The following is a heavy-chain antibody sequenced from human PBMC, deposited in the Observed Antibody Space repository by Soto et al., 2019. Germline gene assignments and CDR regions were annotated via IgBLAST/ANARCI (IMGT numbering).Heavy chain of an antibody. V-gene: IGHV4-59*01. CDR1: GVSISGFY. Sequence: QVQLQGSGPGLVRPSETLSLTCAVSGVSISGFYWSWIRQPPGKGLEYIGYIYYSGSTYYNPSLKSRVTVSLDSSENQFSLKLTSVTAADTAIYYCARGHLWLEDWGQGTLVTVSS. CDR2: IYYSGST. CDR3: ARGHLWLED. J-gene: IGHJ4*02. D-gene: IGHD3-3*01.